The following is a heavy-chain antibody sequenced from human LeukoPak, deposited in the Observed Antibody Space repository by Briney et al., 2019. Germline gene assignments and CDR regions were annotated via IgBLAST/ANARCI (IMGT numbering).Heavy chain of an antibody. CDR1: GFIFSSFT. CDR2: ISYDGSSK. D-gene: IGHD6-13*01. V-gene: IGHV3-30-3*01. J-gene: IGHJ4*02. Sequence: GRSLRLSCAASGFIFSSFTIFWVRQAPGKGLEWVAVISYDGSSKYFTDSVKGRFTISRDNSKNTLYLQMNSLRAEDTAVYYCARGGTWYYFDYWGQGTLVTVSS. CDR3: ARGGTWYYFDY.